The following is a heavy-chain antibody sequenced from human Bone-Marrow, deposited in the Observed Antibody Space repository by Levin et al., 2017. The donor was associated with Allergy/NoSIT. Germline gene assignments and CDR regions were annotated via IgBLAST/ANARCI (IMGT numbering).Heavy chain of an antibody. Sequence: PGGSLRLSCAASGFTFSSYGMHWVRQAPGKGLEWVAVISYDGTVQYYVDSVKGRFTISRDSSKSTLYLQMNSLRAEDTAVYFCAKEPIAVSGRNAFNIWGRGTMVTVSS. CDR1: GFTFSSYG. V-gene: IGHV3-30*18. CDR2: ISYDGTVQ. D-gene: IGHD6-19*01. J-gene: IGHJ3*02. CDR3: AKEPIAVSGRNAFNI.